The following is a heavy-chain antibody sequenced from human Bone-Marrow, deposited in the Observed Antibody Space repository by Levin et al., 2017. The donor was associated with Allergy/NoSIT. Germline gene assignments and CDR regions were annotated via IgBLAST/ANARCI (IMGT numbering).Heavy chain of an antibody. CDR3: AKDTYSGSYFHYFDY. CDR2: VSYDGTTK. J-gene: IGHJ4*02. CDR1: GFTFSNYG. Sequence: LSLTCAASGFTFSNYGMHWVRQGPGKGLEWVAVVSYDGTTKYYADSVKGRFTISRDNAKNTLYLQMNSLRVEDTAVYYCAKDTYSGSYFHYFDYWGQGTQVTVSS. D-gene: IGHD1-26*01. V-gene: IGHV3-30*18.